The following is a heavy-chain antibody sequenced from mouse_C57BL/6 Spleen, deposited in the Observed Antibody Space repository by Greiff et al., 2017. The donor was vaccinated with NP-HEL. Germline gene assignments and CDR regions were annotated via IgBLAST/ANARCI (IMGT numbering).Heavy chain of an antibody. CDR2: INPSSGYN. V-gene: IGHV1-4*01. Sequence: QVQLQQSGAELARPGASVKMSCKASGYTFTSYTMHWVKQRPGQGLAWIGYINPSSGYNKYNQKFKDKATLTADKSSSTAYMQLSSLTSEDSAVYYCARSDSSGYGFADWGQGTLVTVSA. CDR3: ARSDSSGYGFAD. CDR1: GYTFTSYT. D-gene: IGHD3-2*02. J-gene: IGHJ3*01.